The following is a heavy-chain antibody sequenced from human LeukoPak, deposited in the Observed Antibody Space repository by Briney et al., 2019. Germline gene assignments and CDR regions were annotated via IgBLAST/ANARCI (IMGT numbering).Heavy chain of an antibody. D-gene: IGHD2-8*01. CDR3: TRVSGYCTNGVCFLSYYYMDV. CDR1: GFTFGDYA. J-gene: IGHJ6*03. V-gene: IGHV3-49*04. CDR2: IRSKAYGGTT. Sequence: PGRSLRLSCTASGFTFGDYAMSWVRQAPGKGLEWVGLIRSKAYGGTTEYAASVKGRFTISRDDSKSIAYLQMNSLKTEDTAVYYCTRVSGYCTNGVCFLSYYYMDVWGKGTTVTVSS.